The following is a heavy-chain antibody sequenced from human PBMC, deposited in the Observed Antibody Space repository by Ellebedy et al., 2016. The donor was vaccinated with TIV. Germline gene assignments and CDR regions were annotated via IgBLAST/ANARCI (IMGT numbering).Heavy chain of an antibody. J-gene: IGHJ3*01. D-gene: IGHD6-19*01. V-gene: IGHV3-74*01. CDR1: GFTLSGHW. Sequence: PGGSLRLSCAASGFTLSGHWMHWVRQAPGKGLVWLSGINRDGSSTKTAGAVKGRFTISRDNTKDILYLQMNSLRDDDTAMYYCARKVQWPGDTFDLWGRGTVVAVSS. CDR2: INRDGSST. CDR3: ARKVQWPGDTFDL.